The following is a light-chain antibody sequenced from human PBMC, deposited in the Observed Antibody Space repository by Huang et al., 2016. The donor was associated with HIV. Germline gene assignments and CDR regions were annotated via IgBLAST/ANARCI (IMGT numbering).Light chain of an antibody. Sequence: EIVLTQSPGTLSLSPGERATRSCRTSQSVFSYFAGYQQIPGQAPRLLIYDASNRATGIPARFSGSGSGTDFTLTISSLEPEDFAVYYCQQRSAWPRTFGQGTKLEIK. J-gene: IGKJ2*01. CDR2: DAS. CDR3: QQRSAWPRT. V-gene: IGKV3-11*01. CDR1: QSVFSY.